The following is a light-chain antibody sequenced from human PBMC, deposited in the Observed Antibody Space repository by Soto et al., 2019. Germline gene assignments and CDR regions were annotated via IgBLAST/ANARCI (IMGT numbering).Light chain of an antibody. CDR1: SSNIGAGYD. Sequence: QSVLTQPPSVSGAPGQRVTISCTGSSSNIGAGYDVHWYQQRPGTAPKLLIYGNNNRPSGVPDRFSGSKSGTSASLAITGLQAEDEAEYYCQSYDSSLSGWVFGGGTKLTV. J-gene: IGLJ3*02. CDR2: GNN. V-gene: IGLV1-40*01. CDR3: QSYDSSLSGWV.